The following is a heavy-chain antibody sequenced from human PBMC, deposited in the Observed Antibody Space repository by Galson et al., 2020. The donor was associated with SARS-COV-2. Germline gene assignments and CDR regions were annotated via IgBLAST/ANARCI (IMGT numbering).Heavy chain of an antibody. V-gene: IGHV1-69*06. CDR3: ARTPYYYDSSGYYNDY. CDR2: IIPIFGTA. D-gene: IGHD3-22*01. Sequence: ASVKVSFKASGGTFSSYAISWVRQAPGQGLEWMGRIIPIFGTANYAQKLQGRVTITADKSTSTAYMELSSLRSEDTAVYYCARTPYYYDSSGYYNDYWGEGALVTVSS. J-gene: IGHJ4*02. CDR1: GGTFSSYA.